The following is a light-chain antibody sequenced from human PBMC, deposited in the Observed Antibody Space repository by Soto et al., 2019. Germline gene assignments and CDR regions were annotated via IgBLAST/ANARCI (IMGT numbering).Light chain of an antibody. V-gene: IGKV3-15*01. CDR2: GAS. Sequence: EIVMTQSPATLSVSPGERATLSCRASQSVSSNVAWYQQKPGQAPRLLIYGASTRATGIPARFSGSGSGTEFTLTISSLQSEDFAVYYCQQYNNLPPWTFGQGTKVEIK. CDR1: QSVSSN. J-gene: IGKJ1*01. CDR3: QQYNNLPPWT.